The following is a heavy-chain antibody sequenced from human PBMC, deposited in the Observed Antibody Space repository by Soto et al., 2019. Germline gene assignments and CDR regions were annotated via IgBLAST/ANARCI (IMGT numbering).Heavy chain of an antibody. CDR1: GFTFSSYS. D-gene: IGHD3-3*01. J-gene: IGHJ4*02. Sequence: AGGSLRLSCAASGFTFSSYSMNWVRQAPGRGLEWVSYISSSSTTIYYADSVKGRFTISSDNAKNSLYLQMNSLRDEDTAVYYCARVLWYYDFWSGPSDYWGQGTLVTVSS. V-gene: IGHV3-48*02. CDR2: ISSSSTTI. CDR3: ARVLWYYDFWSGPSDY.